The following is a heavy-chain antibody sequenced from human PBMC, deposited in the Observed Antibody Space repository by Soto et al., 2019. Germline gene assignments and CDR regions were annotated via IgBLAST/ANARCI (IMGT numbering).Heavy chain of an antibody. CDR2: IYYSGST. CDR1: GGSVSSGSYY. D-gene: IGHD7-27*01. V-gene: IGHV4-61*01. CDR3: ARDDGGNGGPEDAFDI. Sequence: QVQLQESGPGLVKPSETLSLTCTVSGGSVSSGSYYWSWIRQPPGKGLEWIGYIYYSGSTNYNPSLKSRVTNSVDTSKHQSSLKLSSVTAADTAVYYCARDDGGNGGPEDAFDIWGQGTMVTVSS. J-gene: IGHJ3*02.